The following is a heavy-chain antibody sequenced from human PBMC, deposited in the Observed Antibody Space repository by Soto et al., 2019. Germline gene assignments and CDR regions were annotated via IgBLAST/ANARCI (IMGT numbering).Heavy chain of an antibody. Sequence: GGSLRLSCAASGFTFSGSAMHWVRQASGKGLEWVGRIRSKANSYATAYAASVKGRFTISRDDSKNTAYLQMNSLKTEDTAVYYCTRLHVDTAMATDYYYYGMDVWGQGTTVTVSS. D-gene: IGHD5-18*01. CDR3: TRLHVDTAMATDYYYYGMDV. V-gene: IGHV3-73*01. CDR1: GFTFSGSA. J-gene: IGHJ6*02. CDR2: IRSKANSYAT.